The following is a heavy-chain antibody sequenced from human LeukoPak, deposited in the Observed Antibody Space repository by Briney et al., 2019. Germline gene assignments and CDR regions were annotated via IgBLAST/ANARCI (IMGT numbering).Heavy chain of an antibody. CDR1: GYTFTSDV. CDR2: ISAYNGNT. Sequence: ASVKVSCKASGYTFTSDVISWVRHAPGQGREWMGWISAYNGNTNYAQKLQGRVTMTTDTSTSTAYMELRSLRSDDTAVYYCARDWGSSWPRDDAFDIGGQGTMVTVSS. J-gene: IGHJ3*02. CDR3: ARDWGSSWPRDDAFDI. D-gene: IGHD6-13*01. V-gene: IGHV1-18*01.